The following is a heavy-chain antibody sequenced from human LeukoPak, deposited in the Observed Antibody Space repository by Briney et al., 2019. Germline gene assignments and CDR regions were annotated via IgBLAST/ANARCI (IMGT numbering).Heavy chain of an antibody. D-gene: IGHD3-9*01. Sequence: GGSLRLSCAASGFTFSSYAMSWVRQAPGKGLEWVSAISGSGGSTYCADSVKGRFTISRDNSKNTLYLQMNSLRAEDTAVYYCAKVHKTRYFDWLLDAFDIWGQGTVVTVSS. CDR2: ISGSGGST. CDR1: GFTFSSYA. CDR3: AKVHKTRYFDWLLDAFDI. J-gene: IGHJ3*02. V-gene: IGHV3-23*01.